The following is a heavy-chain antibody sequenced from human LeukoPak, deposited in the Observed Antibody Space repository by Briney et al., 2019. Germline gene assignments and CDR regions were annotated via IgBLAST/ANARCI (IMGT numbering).Heavy chain of an antibody. CDR2: IYHSGST. CDR3: ASTTVTSPNFDY. V-gene: IGHV4-30-2*01. J-gene: IGHJ4*02. CDR1: GGSISSGGYY. D-gene: IGHD4-17*01. Sequence: SETLSLTCTVSGGSISSGGYYWSWIRQPPGKGLEWIGYIYHSGSTYYNPSLKSRVTISVDRSKNQFSLKLSSVTAADTAVYYCASTTVTSPNFDYWGQGTLVTVSS.